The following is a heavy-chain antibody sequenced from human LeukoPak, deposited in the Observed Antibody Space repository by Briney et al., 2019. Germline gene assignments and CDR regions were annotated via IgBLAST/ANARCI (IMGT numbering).Heavy chain of an antibody. CDR3: AKDLNKELRYYYYMDV. D-gene: IGHD1-7*01. CDR1: GFTFSSYS. V-gene: IGHV3-48*01. CDR2: ISSSSSTI. Sequence: GGSLRLSCAASGFTFSSYSMNWVRQAPGKGLEWVSYISSSSSTIYYADSVKGRFTISRDNSKNTLYLQMNSLRAEDTAVYYCAKDLNKELRYYYYMDVWGKGTTVTVSS. J-gene: IGHJ6*03.